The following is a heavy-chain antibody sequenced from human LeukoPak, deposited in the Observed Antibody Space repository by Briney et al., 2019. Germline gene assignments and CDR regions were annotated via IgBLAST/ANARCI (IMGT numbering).Heavy chain of an antibody. Sequence: GGSLRLSCAASGFTFSDYGFHWVRQAPGKGLESVALISHDGSKKDYGDSVKGRFTISRENAKNSLYLQMNSLRAGDTAVYYCARVARYYGSGSYRHGAFDIWGQGTMVTVSS. J-gene: IGHJ3*02. CDR3: ARVARYYGSGSYRHGAFDI. CDR2: ISHDGSKK. V-gene: IGHV3-30*03. CDR1: GFTFSDYG. D-gene: IGHD3-10*01.